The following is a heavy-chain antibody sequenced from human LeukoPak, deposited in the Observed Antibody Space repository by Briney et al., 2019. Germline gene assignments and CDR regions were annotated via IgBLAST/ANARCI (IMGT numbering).Heavy chain of an antibody. CDR2: ISYDGSNK. CDR3: ARICSTTDCLISA. D-gene: IGHD2-2*01. V-gene: IGHV3-30-3*01. Sequence: PGGSLRLSCAASGFTFSSYAMHWVRQAPGKGLEWVAVISYDGSNKYYADFVKGRFTISRDNAKNTVYLQMSSLRAEDTAVYYCARICSTTDCLISAWGQGTLVTVSS. J-gene: IGHJ4*02. CDR1: GFTFSSYA.